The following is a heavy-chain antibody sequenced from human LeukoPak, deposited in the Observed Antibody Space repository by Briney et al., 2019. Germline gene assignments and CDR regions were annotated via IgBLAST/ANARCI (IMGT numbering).Heavy chain of an antibody. CDR2: ISYDGSNK. V-gene: IGHV3-30*18. CDR1: GFTFSSYG. Sequence: PGGSLRLSCAASGFTFSSYGMRWVRQAPGKGLEWVAVISYDGSNKYYADSVKGRFTISRDNSKNTLYLQMNSLRAEDTAVYYCAKESSGWYKDFDYWGQGTLVTVSS. D-gene: IGHD6-19*01. J-gene: IGHJ4*02. CDR3: AKESSGWYKDFDY.